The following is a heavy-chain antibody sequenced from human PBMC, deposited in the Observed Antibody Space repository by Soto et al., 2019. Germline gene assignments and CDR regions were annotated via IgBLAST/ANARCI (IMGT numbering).Heavy chain of an antibody. J-gene: IGHJ4*02. CDR1: GVAFISCS. CDR2: IIPIFGSP. Sequence: SVKVSCTPSGVAFISCSISWGRQAPGQGLEWMGGIIPIFGSPIYAQKFQGRVTISADDSTGPAYMELKSLRSEDTAIYCCAYGGVVNTLTYFDHWGQGTQVTVSS. CDR3: AYGGVVNTLTYFDH. V-gene: IGHV1-69*01. D-gene: IGHD3-22*01.